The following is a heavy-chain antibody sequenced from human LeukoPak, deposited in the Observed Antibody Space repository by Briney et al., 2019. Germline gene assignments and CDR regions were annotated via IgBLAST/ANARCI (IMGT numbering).Heavy chain of an antibody. J-gene: IGHJ4*02. CDR1: GFTFSSYA. Sequence: GGSLRLSCAASGFTFSSYAMSWVRQAPGKGLEWVSSISSSSSYIYYADSVKGRFTISRDNAKNSLYLQMNSLRAEDTAVYYCARDTYYDSSGYYHYWGQGTLVTVSS. CDR3: ARDTYYDSSGYYHY. CDR2: ISSSSSYI. V-gene: IGHV3-21*01. D-gene: IGHD3-22*01.